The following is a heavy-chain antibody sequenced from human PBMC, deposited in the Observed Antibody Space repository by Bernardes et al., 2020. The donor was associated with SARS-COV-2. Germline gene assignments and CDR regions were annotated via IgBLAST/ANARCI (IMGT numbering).Heavy chain of an antibody. CDR2: INAVGDT. Sequence: GGSLRLSCAASGFTFNNFAMSWVRQVRGRGLEWVSGINAVGDTYYADSVKGRFTISTDGSKQMLFLQMNSLRAEDTAIYYCAKDYMEGGATQLFDYWGQGTLVTVSS. CDR3: AKDYMEGGATQLFDY. V-gene: IGHV3-23*01. CDR1: GFTFNNFA. D-gene: IGHD3-16*01. J-gene: IGHJ4*02.